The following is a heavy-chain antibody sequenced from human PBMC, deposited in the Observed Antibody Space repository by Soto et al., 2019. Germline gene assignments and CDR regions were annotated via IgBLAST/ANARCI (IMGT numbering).Heavy chain of an antibody. D-gene: IGHD6-19*01. CDR3: ARATWLDYAFDI. Sequence: SQTLSLTCVISGDSVSSNSAAWNWIRQSPSRGLEWLGRTYYRSKWYNDYVGSVKSRITINPDTSKNQFSLQLNSMTPEDTAVYYCARATWLDYAFDIWGQGTMVTGS. CDR2: TYYRSKWYN. CDR1: GDSVSSNSAA. J-gene: IGHJ3*02. V-gene: IGHV6-1*01.